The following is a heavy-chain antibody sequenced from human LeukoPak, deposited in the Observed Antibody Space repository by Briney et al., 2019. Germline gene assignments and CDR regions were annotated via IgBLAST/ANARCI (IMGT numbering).Heavy chain of an antibody. V-gene: IGHV3-23*01. Sequence: GGSLRLPCAASGFTFSSYAMSWVRQAPGKGLEWVSAISGSGGSTYYADSVKGRFTISRDNSKNTLYLQMNSLRAEDTAVYYCAKDSLVVVPAAIYGVDYFDYWGQGTLVTVSS. D-gene: IGHD2-2*01. CDR3: AKDSLVVVPAAIYGVDYFDY. J-gene: IGHJ4*02. CDR2: ISGSGGST. CDR1: GFTFSSYA.